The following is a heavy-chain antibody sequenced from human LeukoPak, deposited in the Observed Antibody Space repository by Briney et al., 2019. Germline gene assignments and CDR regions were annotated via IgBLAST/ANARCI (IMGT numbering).Heavy chain of an antibody. CDR3: AKEPQWLVKNAFDI. D-gene: IGHD6-19*01. Sequence: PGGSPRLSCAASGFTFSSYAMSWVRQAPGRGLEWVSAISGSGGSTYYADSLKGRFTISRDNAKNTLHLQMNSLRAEATATYYYAKEPQWLVKNAFDIWGQGTMVTVSS. CDR1: GFTFSSYA. CDR2: ISGSGGST. J-gene: IGHJ3*02. V-gene: IGHV3-23*01.